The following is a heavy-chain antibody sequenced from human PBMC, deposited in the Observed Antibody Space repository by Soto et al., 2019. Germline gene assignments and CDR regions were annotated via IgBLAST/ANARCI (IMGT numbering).Heavy chain of an antibody. Sequence: GGSLRLSCAASGFTFSSYSMNWVRQAPGKGLEWVSSISSSSSYIYYADSVKGRFTISRDNAKNSLYLQMNSLRAEDTAVYYCARGGQSLYNFDYWGQGTLVTVSS. CDR3: ARGGQSLYNFDY. J-gene: IGHJ4*02. V-gene: IGHV3-21*01. D-gene: IGHD3-16*01. CDR1: GFTFSSYS. CDR2: ISSSSSYI.